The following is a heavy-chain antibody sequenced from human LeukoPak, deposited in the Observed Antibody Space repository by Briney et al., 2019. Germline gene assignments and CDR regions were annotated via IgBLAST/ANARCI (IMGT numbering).Heavy chain of an antibody. CDR1: GYTFTGYY. CDR2: ISAYNGNT. J-gene: IGHJ3*02. Sequence: ASVKVSCKASGYTFTGYYMHWVRQAPGQGLEWMGWISAYNGNTNYAQKLQGRVTMTTDTSTSTAYMELRSLRSDDTAVYYCARHLYGTTDAFDIWGQGTMVTVSS. D-gene: IGHD1-1*01. CDR3: ARHLYGTTDAFDI. V-gene: IGHV1-18*04.